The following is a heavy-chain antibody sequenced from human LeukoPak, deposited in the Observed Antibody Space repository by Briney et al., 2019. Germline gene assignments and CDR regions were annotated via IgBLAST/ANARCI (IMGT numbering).Heavy chain of an antibody. Sequence: GGSLRLSCAASGFTFSSYAMHWVRQAPGKGLEWVAVISYDGSNKYYADSVKGRFTISRDNSKNSLYLQMNSLRDEDTAVYYCASSGSYRFDYWGQGTLVTVSS. CDR3: ASSGSYRFDY. CDR2: ISYDGSNK. CDR1: GFTFSSYA. V-gene: IGHV3-30-3*01. J-gene: IGHJ4*02. D-gene: IGHD1-26*01.